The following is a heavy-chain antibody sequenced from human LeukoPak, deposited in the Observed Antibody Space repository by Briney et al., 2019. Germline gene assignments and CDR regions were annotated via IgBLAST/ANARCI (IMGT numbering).Heavy chain of an antibody. J-gene: IGHJ4*02. V-gene: IGHV3-33*01. D-gene: IGHD6-19*01. CDR1: GFTFSSYG. Sequence: PGGSLRLSCAASGFTFSSYGMHWVRQAPGKGLEWVAVIWYDGSNKYYADSVKGRFTISRDNSKNTLYLQMNSLRAGDTAVYYCASGWYSSGWYTGELNYFDYWGQGTLVTVSS. CDR2: IWYDGSNK. CDR3: ASGWYSSGWYTGELNYFDY.